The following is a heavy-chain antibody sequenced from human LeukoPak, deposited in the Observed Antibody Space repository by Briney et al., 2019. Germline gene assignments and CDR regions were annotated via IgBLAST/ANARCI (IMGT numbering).Heavy chain of an antibody. CDR3: ATARYDFWSGYSPPHYFDY. CDR2: FDPEDGET. D-gene: IGHD3-3*01. CDR1: GYTLTELS. Sequence: GASVKVSCKVSGYTLTELSMHWVRQAPGKGLEWMGGFDPEDGETIYAQKFQGRVAMTEDTSTDTAYRELSSLRSEDTAVYYCATARYDFWSGYSPPHYFDYWGQGTLVTVSS. J-gene: IGHJ4*02. V-gene: IGHV1-24*01.